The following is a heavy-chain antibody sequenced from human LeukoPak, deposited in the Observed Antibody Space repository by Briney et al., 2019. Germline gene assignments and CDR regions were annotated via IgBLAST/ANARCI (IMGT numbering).Heavy chain of an antibody. CDR2: INPNSGGT. V-gene: IGHV1-2*06. J-gene: IGHJ6*02. CDR1: GYTFTGYY. Sequence: ASVKVSCKASGYTFTGYYMHWVRQAPGQGLEWMGRINPNSGGTNYAQKFQGRVTMTRDTSISTAYMELSRLRSDDTAVYYCARFSFDIQTGYYYGMDVWGQGTTVTVSS. D-gene: IGHD3-9*01. CDR3: ARFSFDIQTGYYYGMDV.